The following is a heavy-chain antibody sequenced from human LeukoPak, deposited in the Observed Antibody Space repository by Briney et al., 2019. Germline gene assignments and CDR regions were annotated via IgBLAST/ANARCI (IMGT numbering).Heavy chain of an antibody. Sequence: GGSLRLSCAASGFTFSSYGMHWVRQAPGKGLEWVAFIRYDGSNKYYADSVKGRFTISRDNSKNTLYLQMNSLRAEDTAVYYCAKDGGEAPNWFDPWGQGTLVTVSS. D-gene: IGHD2-15*01. CDR1: GFTFSSYG. V-gene: IGHV3-30*02. CDR3: AKDGGEAPNWFDP. CDR2: IRYDGSNK. J-gene: IGHJ5*02.